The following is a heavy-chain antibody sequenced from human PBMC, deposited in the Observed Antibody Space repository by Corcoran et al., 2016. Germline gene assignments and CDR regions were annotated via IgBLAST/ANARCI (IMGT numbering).Heavy chain of an antibody. CDR1: GFTFSSYG. J-gene: IGHJ4*02. CDR3: AKDPGESWGPRAY. CDR2: ISYDGSNK. D-gene: IGHD3-16*01. Sequence: QVQLVESGGGVVQPGRSLRLSCAASGFTFSSYGMHWVRQAPGKGLEWVAVISYDGSNKYYADSVKGRFTISRDNSKNTLYLQMNSLRAEESAVYYCAKDPGESWGPRAYWGQGTLVTVSS. V-gene: IGHV3-30*18.